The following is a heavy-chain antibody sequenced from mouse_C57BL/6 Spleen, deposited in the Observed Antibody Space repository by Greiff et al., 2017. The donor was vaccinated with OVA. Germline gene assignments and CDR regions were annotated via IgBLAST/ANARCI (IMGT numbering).Heavy chain of an antibody. CDR2: IYPRSGNT. J-gene: IGHJ3*01. Sequence: VQLVESGAELARPGASVKLSCKASGYTFTSYGISWVKQRTGQGLEWIGEIYPRSGNTYYNEKFKGKATLTADKSSSTAYMELRSLTSEDSAVYFCARSYGSRFAYWGQGTLVTVSA. V-gene: IGHV1-81*01. CDR3: ARSYGSRFAY. D-gene: IGHD1-1*01. CDR1: GYTFTSYG.